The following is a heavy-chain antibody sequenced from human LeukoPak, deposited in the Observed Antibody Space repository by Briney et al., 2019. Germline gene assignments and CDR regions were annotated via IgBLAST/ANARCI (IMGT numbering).Heavy chain of an antibody. D-gene: IGHD3-9*01. CDR1: GFTFSSYP. CDR2: ISSSSSYI. J-gene: IGHJ5*01. CDR3: ARGRTAFDILTGYDS. V-gene: IGHV3-21*01. Sequence: GGSLRLSCAASGFTFSSYPMNWVRQAPGKGLEWVSCISSSSSYIYYADSVKGRFTISRDNTKNPLILQMDSLIAEDTAVYYCARGRTAFDILTGYDSWGQGTLVTVSS.